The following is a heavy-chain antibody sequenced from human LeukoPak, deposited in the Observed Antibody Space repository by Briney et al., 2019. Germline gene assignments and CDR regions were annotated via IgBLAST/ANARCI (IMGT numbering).Heavy chain of an antibody. J-gene: IGHJ5*02. CDR3: SGGSSWQSNWFDP. Sequence: GGSLRLSCAASGFTFSSYSMNWVRQAPGKGLEWVSSISSSSYIYYADSVKGRFTISRDNAKNSLYLQMNSLRAEDTAVYYCSGGSSWQSNWFDPWGQGTLVTVSS. CDR2: ISSSSYI. V-gene: IGHV3-21*01. D-gene: IGHD6-13*01. CDR1: GFTFSSYS.